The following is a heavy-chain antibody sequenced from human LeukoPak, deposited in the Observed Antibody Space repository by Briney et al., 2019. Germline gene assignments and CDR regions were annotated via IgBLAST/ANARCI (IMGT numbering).Heavy chain of an antibody. CDR3: ARGGGGSGYGPLKLLRFDP. Sequence: ASVKVSCKASGYTFTSYAMNWVRQAPGQGLEWMGWINTNTGNPTYAQGFTGRFVFSLDTSVSTAYLQISSLKAEDTAVYYCARGGGGSGYGPLKLLRFDPWGQGTLVTVSS. J-gene: IGHJ5*02. CDR1: GYTFTSYA. D-gene: IGHD5-12*01. CDR2: INTNTGNP. V-gene: IGHV7-4-1*02.